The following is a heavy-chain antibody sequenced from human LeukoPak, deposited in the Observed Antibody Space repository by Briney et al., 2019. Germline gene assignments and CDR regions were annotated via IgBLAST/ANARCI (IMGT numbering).Heavy chain of an antibody. J-gene: IGHJ4*02. CDR2: INHSGST. D-gene: IGHD6-13*01. V-gene: IGHV4-34*01. CDR1: GGSFSGYY. CDR3: ARFSAGNSSSWYPTYYFDY. Sequence: SETLPLTCAVYGGSFSGYYWSWIRQPPGKGLEWIGEINHSGSTNYNPSLKSRVTISVDTSKNQFSLKLSSVTAADTAVYYCARFSAGNSSSWYPTYYFDYWGQGTLVTVSS.